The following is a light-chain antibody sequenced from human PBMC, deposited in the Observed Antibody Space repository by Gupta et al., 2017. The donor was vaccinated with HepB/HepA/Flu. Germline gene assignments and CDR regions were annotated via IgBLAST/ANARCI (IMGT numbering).Light chain of an antibody. CDR3: QQYDTSPWT. CDR2: GAS. Sequence: EIVLTQSPGTLSLSPGEGATLPCRASQSVSTSYLGWYQQKPGQAPRILIYGASSRVPGIPDRFSGSGSGTDFTLTISRLEPEDFAVYYCQQYDTSPWTFGQGTKVDIK. CDR1: QSVSTSY. J-gene: IGKJ1*01. V-gene: IGKV3-20*01.